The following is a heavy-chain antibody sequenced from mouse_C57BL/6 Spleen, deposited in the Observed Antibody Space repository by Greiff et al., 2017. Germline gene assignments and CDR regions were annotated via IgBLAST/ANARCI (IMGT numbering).Heavy chain of an antibody. Sequence: VQLQQSGAELVKPGASVKLSCTASGFNIKDYYMHWVKQRTEQGLEWIGRIDPEDGETKYAPQFQGKATITADTSSNTAYLQRSSLTSEDTAVYYCARWLLPFDYWGQGTTRTVAS. J-gene: IGHJ2*01. CDR1: GFNIKDYY. V-gene: IGHV14-2*01. D-gene: IGHD2-3*01. CDR2: IDPEDGET. CDR3: ARWLLPFDY.